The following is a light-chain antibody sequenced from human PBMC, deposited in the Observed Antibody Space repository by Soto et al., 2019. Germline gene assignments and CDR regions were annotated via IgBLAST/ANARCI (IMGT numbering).Light chain of an antibody. J-gene: IGKJ1*01. CDR3: QHYGRSPPSWT. CDR1: QSVSSNY. Sequence: EIVLTQSPGTLSLSPGERATLSCRASQSVSSNYLAWYQQKPGQPPRLLISDASNRATGIPDRFSGSGSGTDFTLTISCLEPEDFAVYYCQHYGRSPPSWTFGQGTKVEIK. CDR2: DAS. V-gene: IGKV3-20*01.